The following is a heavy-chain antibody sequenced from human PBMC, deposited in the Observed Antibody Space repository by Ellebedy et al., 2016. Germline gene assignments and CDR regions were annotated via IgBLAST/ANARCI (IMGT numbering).Heavy chain of an antibody. J-gene: IGHJ5*02. V-gene: IGHV4-59*01. CDR3: ARDLMASGWFDP. CDR2: IHYSGST. Sequence: SETLSLTCTVSGGSISSYYWSWIRQPPGKGLEWIGDIHYSGSTKYNPSLKSRTTISVDTYKNQLSLNLTSVTAADTAVYFCARDLMASGWFDPWGQGTLVTVSS. D-gene: IGHD5-24*01. CDR1: GGSISSYY.